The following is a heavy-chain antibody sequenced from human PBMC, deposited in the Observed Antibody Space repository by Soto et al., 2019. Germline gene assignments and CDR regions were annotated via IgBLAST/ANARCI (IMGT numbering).Heavy chain of an antibody. D-gene: IGHD2-21*02. Sequence: ASVKVSCKASGYTFTSYAMHWVRQAPGQRLEWMGWINAGNGNTKYSQKFQGRVTITRDTSASTAYMELSSLRSEDTAVYYCARVPAYCGGDCPRGSYYYGMDVWGQGTTVTVYS. CDR3: ARVPAYCGGDCPRGSYYYGMDV. V-gene: IGHV1-3*01. CDR2: INAGNGNT. J-gene: IGHJ6*02. CDR1: GYTFTSYA.